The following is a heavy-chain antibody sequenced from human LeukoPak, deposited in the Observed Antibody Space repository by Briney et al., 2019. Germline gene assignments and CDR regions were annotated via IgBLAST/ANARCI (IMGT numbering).Heavy chain of an antibody. Sequence: GGSLRLSCVASGFTFSSYEMNWVRQAPGKGLEWVSYISSSGSTIYYADSVKGRFTISRDNAKNSLDLQTNGLRAEGRAVYYCAKSGYSSSYYYYYHYMDVWDKENTVTISS. V-gene: IGHV3-48*03. CDR2: ISSSGSTI. CDR1: GFTFSSYE. CDR3: AKSGYSSSYYYYYHYMDV. J-gene: IGHJ6*03. D-gene: IGHD6-13*01.